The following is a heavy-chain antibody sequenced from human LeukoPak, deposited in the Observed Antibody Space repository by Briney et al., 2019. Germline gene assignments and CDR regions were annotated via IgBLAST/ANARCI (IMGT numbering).Heavy chain of an antibody. CDR2: ITSSNSHI. CDR3: VSSYTIADQFDY. V-gene: IGHV3-21*01. Sequence: GGSLRLSCVASGFKFNAYAMNWVRQATGGGLEWVSSITSSNSHIYYADSTKGRFTLSRDNAKNSVFLQMSSLRVDDTAVYFCVSSYTIADQFDYWGQGALVTVSS. J-gene: IGHJ4*02. CDR1: GFKFNAYA. D-gene: IGHD3-9*01.